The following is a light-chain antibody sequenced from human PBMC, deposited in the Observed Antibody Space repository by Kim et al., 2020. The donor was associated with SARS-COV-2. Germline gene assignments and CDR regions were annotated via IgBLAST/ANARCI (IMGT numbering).Light chain of an antibody. CDR2: GKN. J-gene: IGLJ2*01. V-gene: IGLV3-19*01. CDR1: SLRSYY. Sequence: VALGQTVRITCQGDSLRSYYATWYQQKPGQAPILVIYGKNKRPSGIPDRFSGSSSGNTASLTITGTQAGDEADYYCNSRDSNDNVVFGGGTKLTVL. CDR3: NSRDSNDNVV.